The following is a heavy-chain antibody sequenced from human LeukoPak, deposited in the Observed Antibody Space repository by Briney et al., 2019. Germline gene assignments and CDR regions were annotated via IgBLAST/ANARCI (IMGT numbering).Heavy chain of an antibody. CDR2: ISSTDAGT. J-gene: IGHJ4*02. CDR1: GFSLSSYA. V-gene: IGHV3-23*01. D-gene: IGHD2-21*02. Sequence: PGGSLRLSCAASGFSLSSYAMSWVRQAPGKGLEWVSAISSTDAGTYHADSVRGRFTISRDSSKNTLYLQMNSLRPEDTAVYYCARVQGSYCGGDCYSYYFDYWGQGTLVTVSS. CDR3: ARVQGSYCGGDCYSYYFDY.